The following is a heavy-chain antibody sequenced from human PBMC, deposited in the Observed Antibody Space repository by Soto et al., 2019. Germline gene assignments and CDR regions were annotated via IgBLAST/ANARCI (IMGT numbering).Heavy chain of an antibody. D-gene: IGHD3-3*01. V-gene: IGHV3-23*01. CDR2: ISGSGGST. CDR1: GFTFSSYA. Sequence: GGSLRLSCAASGFTFSSYAMSWVRQAPGKGLEWVSAISGSGGSTYYADSVKGRFTISRDNSKNTLYLQMNSLRAEDTAVYYCAKDLVYDFWSGYYDAFDYWGQGTLVTVSS. J-gene: IGHJ4*02. CDR3: AKDLVYDFWSGYYDAFDY.